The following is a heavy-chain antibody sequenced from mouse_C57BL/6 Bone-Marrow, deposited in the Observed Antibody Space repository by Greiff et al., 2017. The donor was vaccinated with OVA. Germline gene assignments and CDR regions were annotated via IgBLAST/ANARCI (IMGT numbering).Heavy chain of an antibody. CDR3: ARGPYLYC. Sequence: VQLQQSGAELARPGASVKLSCKASGYTFTSYGISWVKQRTGQGLEWIGEIYPRSGNTYYNEKFKGKATLTVDKSSSTAYMELRSLTSEDSAVYFCARGPYLYCWGQGTTLTVSS. J-gene: IGHJ2*01. CDR2: IYPRSGNT. V-gene: IGHV1-81*01. CDR1: GYTFTSYG. D-gene: IGHD6-2*01.